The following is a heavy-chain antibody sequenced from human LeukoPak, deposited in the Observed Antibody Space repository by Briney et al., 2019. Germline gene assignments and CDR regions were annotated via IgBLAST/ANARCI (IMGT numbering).Heavy chain of an antibody. CDR3: ARLFGGVTTFDY. Sequence: GGSLRLSCAASGFTFSTYWMYWVRQAPGKGLEWVANIKTDGSDMRYADSVKGRFTISRDNARNSLYLQMDSLRAEDTAVYYCARLFGGVTTFDYWGQGALVTVSS. CDR1: GFTFSTYW. D-gene: IGHD2-8*02. J-gene: IGHJ4*02. V-gene: IGHV3-7*01. CDR2: IKTDGSDM.